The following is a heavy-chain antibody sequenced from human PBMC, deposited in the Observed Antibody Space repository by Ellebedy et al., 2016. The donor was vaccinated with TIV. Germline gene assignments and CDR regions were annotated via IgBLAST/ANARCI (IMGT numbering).Heavy chain of an antibody. J-gene: IGHJ6*02. Sequence: GESLKISXAASGFTFSSYAMSWVRQAPGKGLEWVSAISGSGGSTYYADSVKGRFTISRDNSKNTLYLQMNSLRAEDTAVYYCAKGAQLAENYYYGMDVWGQGTTVTVSS. CDR1: GFTFSSYA. V-gene: IGHV3-23*01. CDR3: AKGAQLAENYYYGMDV. D-gene: IGHD3-3*02. CDR2: ISGSGGST.